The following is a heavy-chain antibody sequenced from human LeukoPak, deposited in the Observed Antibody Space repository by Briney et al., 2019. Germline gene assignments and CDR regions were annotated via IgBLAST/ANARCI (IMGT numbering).Heavy chain of an antibody. V-gene: IGHV3-30*04. CDR2: ISYDGSNK. D-gene: IGHD2-21*01. Sequence: GGSLRLSCAASGFTFSSYAMHWVRQAPGKGLEWVALISYDGSNKYYADSVKGRFTISRDNSKNTLFLQMNSLRAEDTAVYYCAKAKGDSIHYPIDFWGQGTLVTVSS. CDR1: GFTFSSYA. CDR3: AKAKGDSIHYPIDF. J-gene: IGHJ4*02.